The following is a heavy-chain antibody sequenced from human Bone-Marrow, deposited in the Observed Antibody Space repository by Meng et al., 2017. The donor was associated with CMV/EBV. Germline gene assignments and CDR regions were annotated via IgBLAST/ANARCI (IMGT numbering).Heavy chain of an antibody. CDR3: ARSIGYAMDV. V-gene: IGHV1-69*02. Sequence: VSCKASGGTYSSYTITWVRQAPGQGLEWMGRIRPSIDIADYAQKFQGRLTITADHSTTTTYMELSSLRSEDTAFYYCARSIGYAMDVWGQGTMVTVSS. CDR1: GGTYSSYT. CDR2: IRPSIDIA. J-gene: IGHJ6*02.